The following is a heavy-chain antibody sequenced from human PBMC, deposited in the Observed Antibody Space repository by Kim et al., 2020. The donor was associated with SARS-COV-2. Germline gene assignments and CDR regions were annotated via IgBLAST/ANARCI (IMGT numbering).Heavy chain of an antibody. CDR1: GFTFSSYG. CDR3: AKDQGSINPLWFGELPFHYFDY. V-gene: IGHV3-30*18. D-gene: IGHD3-10*01. J-gene: IGHJ4*02. CDR2: ISYDGSNK. Sequence: GGSLRLSCAASGFTFSSYGMHWVRQAPGKGLEWVAVISYDGSNKYYADSVKGRYTISRDNSKNTLYLQMNSLRAEDTAVYYCAKDQGSINPLWFGELPFHYFDYWGQGTLVTVSS.